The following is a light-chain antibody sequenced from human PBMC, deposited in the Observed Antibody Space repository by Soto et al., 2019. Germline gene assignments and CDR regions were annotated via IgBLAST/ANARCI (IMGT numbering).Light chain of an antibody. CDR2: NDN. V-gene: IGLV1-44*01. CDR3: AAWDGSLNHIV. J-gene: IGLJ2*01. CDR1: SSNMGSNT. Sequence: QPVLTQPPSASGTPGQGVAISCSGSSSNMGSNTVNWYQHLPGTAPKLLIYNDNQRPSGVPDRFFGSKSGTSASLAITGLQSEDEADYYCAAWDGSLNHIVFGGGTKLTVL.